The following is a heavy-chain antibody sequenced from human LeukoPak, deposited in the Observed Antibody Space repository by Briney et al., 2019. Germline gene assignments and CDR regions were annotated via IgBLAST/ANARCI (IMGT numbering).Heavy chain of an antibody. CDR3: ARDHESHQSSYDYGEMDV. J-gene: IGHJ6*04. D-gene: IGHD4-17*01. V-gene: IGHV3-30*03. CDR2: ISYDGSNK. CDR1: GFTFSSYW. Sequence: PGGSLRLSCAASGFTFSSYWMHWVRQAPGKGLEWVAVISYDGSNKYYADSVKGRFTISRDNSKNTLYLQMNSLRAEDTAVYYCARDHESHQSSYDYGEMDVWGKGTTVTVSS.